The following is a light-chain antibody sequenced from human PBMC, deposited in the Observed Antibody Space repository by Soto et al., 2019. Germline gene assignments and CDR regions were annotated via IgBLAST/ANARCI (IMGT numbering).Light chain of an antibody. Sequence: VLTQSPATLSVSPGGRATLSCRASQSISTKLAWYQQKPGQAPRLLIYGASNRATGIPDRFSGSGSGTDFTLTISRLEPEDFAVYYCEQYGSSPWTFGQGTKVDIK. J-gene: IGKJ1*01. CDR3: EQYGSSPWT. CDR2: GAS. CDR1: QSISTK. V-gene: IGKV3-20*01.